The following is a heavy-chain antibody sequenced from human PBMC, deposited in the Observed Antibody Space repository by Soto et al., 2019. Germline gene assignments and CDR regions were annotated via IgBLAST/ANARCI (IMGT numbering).Heavy chain of an antibody. Sequence: SETLSLTCTVSGDSISSSTYFWGWVRQPPGKGLEWIGSIYYSGSTYCNPSLKSRVTISVDTSENHFSLNLRSVTAADTAVYYCGRHLGEGYFDYWGQGTLVTVSS. CDR1: GDSISSSTYF. CDR2: IYYSGST. V-gene: IGHV4-39*01. J-gene: IGHJ4*02. CDR3: GRHLGEGYFDY.